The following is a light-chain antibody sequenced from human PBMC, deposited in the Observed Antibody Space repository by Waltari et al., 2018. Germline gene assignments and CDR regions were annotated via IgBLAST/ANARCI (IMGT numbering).Light chain of an antibody. J-gene: IGLJ3*02. CDR2: EVS. CDR3: SSYASSSTLWV. CDR1: SSAVAGYTY. V-gene: IGLV2-14*01. Sequence: QSALTQPASASGSPGPPITLPCTGPSSAVAGYTYASWYPHHPGKAPKLMIYEVSNRPSGISSRFSGSKSGNMASLTISGLQAEDEADYYCSSYASSSTLWVFGGGTKLTVL.